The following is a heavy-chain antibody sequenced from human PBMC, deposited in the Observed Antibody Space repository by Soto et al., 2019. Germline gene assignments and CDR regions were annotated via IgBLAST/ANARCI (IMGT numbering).Heavy chain of an antibody. J-gene: IGHJ1*01. Sequence: GGSLRLSCAASGFTFSSYAMSWVRQAPGKGLEWVSAIMGSGGSTYYADSVKGRFPISRDNSKNTLYRQMNSLRAEDTAVYYCAKGVGYYYDSSGYFQHWGQGTLVTVSS. V-gene: IGHV3-23*01. D-gene: IGHD3-22*01. CDR3: AKGVGYYYDSSGYFQH. CDR1: GFTFSSYA. CDR2: IMGSGGST.